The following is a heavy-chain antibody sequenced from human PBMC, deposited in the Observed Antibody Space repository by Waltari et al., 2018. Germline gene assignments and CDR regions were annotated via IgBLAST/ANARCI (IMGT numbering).Heavy chain of an antibody. CDR1: GLTFRSYA. D-gene: IGHD3-22*01. V-gene: IGHV3-23*01. Sequence: EVQLLESGGGLVQPGGSLRLYCAASGLTFRSYAMSWVRQDPGKGLEWVSGISGSGGSTYCPVSLNGRLTLARGNSTNSLYLQMNSRISEHTAVYDCAQDYPPHYYDSSGCPGNYWYCYGMAVWVQGTTVTVSS. CDR3: AQDYPPHYYDSSGCPGNYWYCYGMAV. J-gene: IGHJ6*02. CDR2: ISGSGGST.